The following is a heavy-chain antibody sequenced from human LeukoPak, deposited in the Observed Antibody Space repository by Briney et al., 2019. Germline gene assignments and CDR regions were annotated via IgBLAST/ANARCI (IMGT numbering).Heavy chain of an antibody. V-gene: IGHV4-59*08. D-gene: IGHD3-22*01. CDR2: IYYSGST. CDR3: ARHGGYYDSSGYPIDY. Sequence: SETLSLTCTVSGGSISSYYWSWIRQPPGKGLEWIGHIYYSGSTNYNPSLKSRVTISVDTSKNQFSLKLSSVTAADTAVYYCARHGGYYDSSGYPIDYWGQGTLVTVSS. J-gene: IGHJ4*02. CDR1: GGSISSYY.